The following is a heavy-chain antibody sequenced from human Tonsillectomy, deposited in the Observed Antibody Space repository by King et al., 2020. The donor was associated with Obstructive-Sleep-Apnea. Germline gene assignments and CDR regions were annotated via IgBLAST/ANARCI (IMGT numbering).Heavy chain of an antibody. V-gene: IGHV3-23*04. CDR1: GVTFSSCV. CDR2: ITGSGAGT. CDR3: AKRIVGATRSPFDY. J-gene: IGHJ4*02. Sequence: DVQLVESGGGLVQPGGSLRLSCAASGVTFSSCVMNWVRQAPGKGLEWVSTITGSGAGTYYADSVKGRFTISRDNSKNTLYLQMNSLRAEDTAVYYCAKRIVGATRSPFDYWGQGTLVTVSS. D-gene: IGHD1-26*01.